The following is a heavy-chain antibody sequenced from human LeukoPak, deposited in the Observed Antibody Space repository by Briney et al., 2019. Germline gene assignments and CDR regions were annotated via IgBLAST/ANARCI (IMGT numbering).Heavy chain of an antibody. CDR1: GFSFSTYA. CDR3: AREEHYRRYFAL. V-gene: IGHV3-23*01. CDR2: ISGSGGST. J-gene: IGHJ2*01. Sequence: GGSLRLSCAASGFSFSTYAMSWVRQAPGKGLEWVSTISGSGGSTDYADSVKGRFTISRDNSKNTLYLQMNTLRAEDTAVYFCAREEHYRRYFALWGRGTLVTVSS. D-gene: IGHD3-16*02.